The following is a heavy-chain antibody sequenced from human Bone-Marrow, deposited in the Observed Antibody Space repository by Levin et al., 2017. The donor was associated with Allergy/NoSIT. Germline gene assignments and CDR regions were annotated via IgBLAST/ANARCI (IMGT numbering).Heavy chain of an antibody. V-gene: IGHV2-5*02. CDR2: IYWDDNK. Sequence: SGPTLVKPTETLTLTCNFSGFSLSTSGVGVGWIRPPPGKALEWLAFIYWDDNKRYSPSLKSRLTIFKGTSRNQVVLTVIDMEPLDTATYYCAHRGGVGGPFDLWGQGTMVTVSS. J-gene: IGHJ3*01. CDR3: AHRGGVGGPFDL. CDR1: GFSLSTSGVG. D-gene: IGHD1-26*01.